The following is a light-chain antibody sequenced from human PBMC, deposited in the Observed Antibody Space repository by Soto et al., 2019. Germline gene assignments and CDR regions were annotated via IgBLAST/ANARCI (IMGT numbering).Light chain of an antibody. CDR2: GAS. J-gene: IGKJ1*01. CDR3: QQYNNWPT. CDR1: QSISSS. Sequence: DIALTQSPWTMSLSPGERATLACRASQSISSSYVAWYQQRPGQAPRLLIYGASTRATGIPARFSGSGSGTEFTLTISSLQSEDFAVYYCQQYNNWPTFGQGTKVDIK. V-gene: IGKV3-15*01.